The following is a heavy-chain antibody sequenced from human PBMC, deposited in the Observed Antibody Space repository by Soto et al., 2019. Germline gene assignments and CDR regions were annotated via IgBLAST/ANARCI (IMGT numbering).Heavy chain of an antibody. D-gene: IGHD3-10*02. CDR3: ARYYYARAHYDDRFDY. CDR2: INIGSGTT. V-gene: IGHV1-3*04. Sequence: VQLVQSWAEVRKPGASVKVSCETSGYSFSDYAIHWVRQAPGQGLEWMGWINIGSGTTKYSQRFQGRLTITTVTSASAAYMEMMSLRSEDTATYYCARYYYARAHYDDRFDYWGQGTLVSVSS. J-gene: IGHJ4*02. CDR1: GYSFSDYA.